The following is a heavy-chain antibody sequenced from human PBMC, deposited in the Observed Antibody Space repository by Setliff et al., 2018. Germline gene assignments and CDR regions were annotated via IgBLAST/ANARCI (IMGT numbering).Heavy chain of an antibody. CDR3: TIWGPYSGSFPHFFDY. Sequence: GGSLRLSCAASGFTFSSAWMTWVRQAPGKGLERVGRIKSNSDGGTTDYAAAVRGRFTVSRDDSKNTLYLQMDSLKTEDTAIYYCTIWGPYSGSFPHFFDYWGQGTLVTVSS. CDR1: GFTFSSAW. D-gene: IGHD1-26*01. CDR2: IKSNSDGGTT. V-gene: IGHV3-15*05. J-gene: IGHJ4*02.